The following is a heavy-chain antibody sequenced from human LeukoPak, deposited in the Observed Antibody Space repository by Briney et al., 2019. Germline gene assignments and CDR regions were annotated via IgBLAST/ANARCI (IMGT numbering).Heavy chain of an antibody. Sequence: SQTLSLTCTVSGYSISSGYYWGWIRQPPGKGLEWIASMHETGSTSYNPSLKSRVTISIDTSKNQFSLNMSSVTAADTAVYYCARDLRDPLDYWGQGILVTVSS. CDR2: MHETGST. CDR1: GYSISSGYY. J-gene: IGHJ4*02. V-gene: IGHV4-38-2*02. D-gene: IGHD2-21*02. CDR3: ARDLRDPLDY.